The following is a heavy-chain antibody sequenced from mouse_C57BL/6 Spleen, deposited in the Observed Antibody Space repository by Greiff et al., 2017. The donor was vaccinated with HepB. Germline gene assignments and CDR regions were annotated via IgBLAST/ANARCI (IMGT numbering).Heavy chain of an antibody. V-gene: IGHV1-52*01. CDR2: IDPSDSET. CDR3: ARSQHRLEGYSAMGY. D-gene: IGHD3-2*02. J-gene: IGHJ4*01. Sequence: QVQLQQPGAELVRPGSSVKLSCKASGYTFTSYWMHWVKQRPIQGLEWIGNIDPSDSETHYNQKFKDKATLTVDKSSSTAYMQLSSLTSEDSAVYYCARSQHRLEGYSAMGYWGQGTSVTVSS. CDR1: GYTFTSYW.